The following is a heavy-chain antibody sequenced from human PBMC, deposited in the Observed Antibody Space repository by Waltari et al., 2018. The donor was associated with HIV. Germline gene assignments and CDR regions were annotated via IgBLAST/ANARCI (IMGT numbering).Heavy chain of an antibody. CDR3: ARVKVAVAGAVDY. Sequence: QVQLVQSGAEVKKPGSSVKVSCKASGGTFSSYAISWVRQAPGQGLEWMGGIIPILGTANYEQKFKGRVTITAEKSTSTAYMELSSLRSEDTAVYYCARVKVAVAGAVDYWGQGTLVTVSS. D-gene: IGHD6-19*01. J-gene: IGHJ4*02. V-gene: IGHV1-69*06. CDR1: GGTFSSYA. CDR2: IIPILGTA.